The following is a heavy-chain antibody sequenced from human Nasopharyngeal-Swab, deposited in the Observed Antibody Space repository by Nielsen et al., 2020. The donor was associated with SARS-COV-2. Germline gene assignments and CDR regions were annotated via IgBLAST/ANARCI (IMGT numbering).Heavy chain of an antibody. V-gene: IGHV4-59*01. Sequence: GSLRLSCTVSGGSISSYYWSWIRQPPGKGLEWIGYIYYSGSTNYNPSLKSRVTISVDTSKNQFSLKLSSVTAADTAVYYCARVGRDYGSGTNWFDPWGQGTLVTVSS. CDR3: ARVGRDYGSGTNWFDP. D-gene: IGHD3-10*01. J-gene: IGHJ5*02. CDR1: GGSISSYY. CDR2: IYYSGST.